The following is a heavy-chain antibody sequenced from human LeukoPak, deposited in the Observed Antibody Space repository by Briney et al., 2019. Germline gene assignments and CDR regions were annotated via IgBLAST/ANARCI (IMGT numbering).Heavy chain of an antibody. D-gene: IGHD3-10*01. V-gene: IGHV3-30*04. CDR1: GFTFSSYA. CDR3: VKDYGSGTFGLDS. CDR2: ISYDGSNK. J-gene: IGHJ5*01. Sequence: GGSLRLSCAASGFTFSSYAMHWVRQAPGKGLEWVAVISYDGSNKYYADSVKGRFTISRDNSKNTLYLQMNSLRAEDTAVYYCVKDYGSGTFGLDSWGQGTLVSVSS.